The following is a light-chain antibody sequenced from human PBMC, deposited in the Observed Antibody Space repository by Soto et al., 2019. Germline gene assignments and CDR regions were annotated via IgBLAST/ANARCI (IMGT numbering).Light chain of an antibody. V-gene: IGLV1-47*01. CDR3: ATWDGSLNAWL. CDR2: RND. CDR1: SSNIGTNY. J-gene: IGLJ3*02. Sequence: QTVVTQPPSASGTPGQRVTISCSGSSSNIGTNYVYWYQQLPGTAPKLLIYRNDQRPSGAPDRFSGSKSGTSASLAITGLRSEDEADYYCATWDGSLNAWLFGGGTQLTVL.